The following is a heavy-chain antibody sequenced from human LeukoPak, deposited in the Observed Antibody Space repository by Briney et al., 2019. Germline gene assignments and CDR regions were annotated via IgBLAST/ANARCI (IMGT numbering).Heavy chain of an antibody. J-gene: IGHJ4*02. D-gene: IGHD1-26*01. CDR3: ARELLENHLVGATGD. V-gene: IGHV3-13*01. CDR1: GFTFSSYD. Sequence: PGGSLRLSCAASGFTFSSYDMHWVRQATGKGLEWVSAIGTAGDTYYPGSVKGRFTISRDNAENSLYLQMNSLRAEDTAVYYCARELLENHLVGATGDWGQGTLVSVSS. CDR2: IGTAGDT.